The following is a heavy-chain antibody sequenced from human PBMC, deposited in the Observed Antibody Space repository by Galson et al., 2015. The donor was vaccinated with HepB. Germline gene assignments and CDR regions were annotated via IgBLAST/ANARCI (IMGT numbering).Heavy chain of an antibody. V-gene: IGHV3-21*01. Sequence: SLRLSCAASGFTFSSYSMNWVRQAPGKGLEWVSSISSSSSYIYYADSVKGRFTISRDNAKNSLYLQMNSLRAEDTAVYYCARRGNGDYLVSRAFDIWGQGTMVTVSS. CDR2: ISSSSSYI. J-gene: IGHJ3*02. CDR1: GFTFSSYS. CDR3: ARRGNGDYLVSRAFDI. D-gene: IGHD4-17*01.